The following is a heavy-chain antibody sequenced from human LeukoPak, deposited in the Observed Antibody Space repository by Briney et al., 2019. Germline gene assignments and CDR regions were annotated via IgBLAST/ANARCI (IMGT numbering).Heavy chain of an antibody. CDR3: ARGAWFDP. V-gene: IGHV4-34*01. Sequence: SETLSLTCGVYGGSFSGYYWSWIRQPPGKGLEWIGEINHSGSTNYNPSLKTRVTILVDTSKNQFSLKLNSVTAADTAVYYCARGAWFDPWGQGTLVTVSS. CDR1: GGSFSGYY. J-gene: IGHJ5*02. CDR2: INHSGST.